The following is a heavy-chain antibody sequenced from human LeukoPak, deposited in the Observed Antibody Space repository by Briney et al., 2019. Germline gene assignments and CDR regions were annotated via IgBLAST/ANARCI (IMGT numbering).Heavy chain of an antibody. V-gene: IGHV4-59*08. CDR2: MYYSGST. D-gene: IGHD3-10*01. CDR3: ARHYGP. Sequence: SETLSLTCTVSGGSISSYYWSWIRQPPGKGLECIGYMYYSGSTNYNPSLKSRVTISGDTSKNQFSLRLNSVTAADTAVYYCARHYGPWGQGTLVTVSS. CDR1: GGSISSYY. J-gene: IGHJ5*02.